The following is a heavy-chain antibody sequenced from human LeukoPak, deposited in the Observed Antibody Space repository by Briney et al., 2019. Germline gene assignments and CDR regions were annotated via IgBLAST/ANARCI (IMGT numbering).Heavy chain of an antibody. CDR1: GGSISSSSYY. Sequence: SETLSLTCTASGGSISSSSYYWGWIRQPPGKGLEWIGSIYYSGSTYYNPSLKSRVTISVDTSKNQFSLKLSSVTAADTAVYYCARLLWYGGSTRGYCMDVWGKGTTVTVSS. CDR3: ARLLWYGGSTRGYCMDV. CDR2: IYYSGST. J-gene: IGHJ6*03. D-gene: IGHD2-2*01. V-gene: IGHV4-39*01.